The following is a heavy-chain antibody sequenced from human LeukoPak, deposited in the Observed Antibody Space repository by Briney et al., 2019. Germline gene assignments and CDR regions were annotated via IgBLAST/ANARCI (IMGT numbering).Heavy chain of an antibody. J-gene: IGHJ4*02. CDR1: GSTFSSYA. Sequence: ASVKVSCKASGSTFSSYAISWVRQAPGQGLEWMGGMIPIFGTANYAQKFQGRVTITADESTSTAYMELSSLRSEDTAVYYCARAPGGYVRGSYRYNPFDYWGQGTLVTVSS. CDR3: ARAPGGYVRGSYRYNPFDY. D-gene: IGHD3-16*02. V-gene: IGHV1-69*13. CDR2: MIPIFGTA.